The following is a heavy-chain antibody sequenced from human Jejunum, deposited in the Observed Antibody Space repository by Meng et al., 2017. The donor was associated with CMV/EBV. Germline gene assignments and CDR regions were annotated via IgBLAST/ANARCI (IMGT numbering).Heavy chain of an antibody. J-gene: IGHJ4*02. CDR1: GVSINTYY. CDR3: ARHSSYHFDY. D-gene: IGHD3-16*02. V-gene: IGHV4-59*08. CDR2: FYYSGST. Sequence: VQLQESGPGLGKPSQTLSRTCTVSGVSINTYYWSWIRQPPGKGLEWIGYFYYSGSTKYNPSLKSRVTISGDTSKNQLSLSLNSVTASDTALYYCARHSSYHFDYWGQGTLVTVSS.